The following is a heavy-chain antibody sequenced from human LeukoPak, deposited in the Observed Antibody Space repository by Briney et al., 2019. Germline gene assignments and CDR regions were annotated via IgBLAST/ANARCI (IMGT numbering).Heavy chain of an antibody. D-gene: IGHD3-3*01. CDR2: INWNSGDI. V-gene: IGHV3-9*01. CDR3: AKGRFLSLNDAFDI. CDR1: GFTFDDYA. J-gene: IGHJ3*02. Sequence: SGGSLRLSCAASGFTFDDYAMHWVRQAPGKGLEWVSGINWNSGDIDYADSVKGRFTISRDNAKNSLYLQMNSLRPEDTALYYCAKGRFLSLNDAFDIWGQGSLVTVSS.